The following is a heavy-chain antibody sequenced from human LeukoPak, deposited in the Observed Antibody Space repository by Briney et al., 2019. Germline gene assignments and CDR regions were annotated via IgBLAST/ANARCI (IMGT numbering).Heavy chain of an antibody. CDR3: ARSYGSYDTSTEPYYYYYYMDV. D-gene: IGHD2-15*01. J-gene: IGHJ6*03. Sequence: SETLSLTCTVSGGSLSTYYWSWIRQPPGKGLEWIGYIYYSGRTNYNPPLKSRGTISVDTSKNQFSLKLSSVTAADPALFYCARSYGSYDTSTEPYYYYYYMDVWGKGTTVTVSS. CDR1: GGSLSTYY. CDR2: IYYSGRT. V-gene: IGHV4-59*01.